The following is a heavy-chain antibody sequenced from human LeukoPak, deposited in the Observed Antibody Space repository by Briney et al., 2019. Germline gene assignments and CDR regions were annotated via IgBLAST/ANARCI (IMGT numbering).Heavy chain of an antibody. Sequence: GGSRRLSCVASGFTSSRYTMNWVRQAPGKGLEWVSSITGSSAYTYYADSVKRRFTISRDTAKNSLSLQMTSLRADDTAIYYCARVRFTGTNWFDPWGQGTLVTVSS. CDR3: ARVRFTGTNWFDP. CDR1: GFTSSRYT. CDR2: ITGSSAYT. V-gene: IGHV3-21*01. J-gene: IGHJ5*02. D-gene: IGHD1-7*01.